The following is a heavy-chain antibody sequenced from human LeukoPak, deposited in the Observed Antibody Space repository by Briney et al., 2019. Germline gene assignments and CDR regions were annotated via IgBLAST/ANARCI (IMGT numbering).Heavy chain of an antibody. CDR3: ARRAEKYYYDSSGWRS. CDR2: IYYSGST. CDR1: GGSISSYY. V-gene: IGHV4-59*08. D-gene: IGHD3-22*01. Sequence: PSETLSLTCTVSGGSISSYYWSWIRQPPGKGLEWIGYIYYSGSTNYNPSLKSRVTISVGTSKNQFSLKLSSVTAADTAVYYCARRAEKYYYDSSGWRSWGQGTLVTVSS. J-gene: IGHJ5*02.